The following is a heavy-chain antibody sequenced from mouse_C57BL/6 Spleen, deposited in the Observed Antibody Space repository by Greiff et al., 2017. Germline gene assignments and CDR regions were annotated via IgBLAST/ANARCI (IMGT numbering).Heavy chain of an antibody. CDR1: GYTFTDYY. CDR2: IYPGSGNT. Sequence: QVQLQQSGAELVRPGASVKLSCKASGYTFTDYYINWVKQRPGQGLEWIARIYPGSGNTYYNEKFKGKATLTAEKSSSTAYMQLSSLTSEDSAVYFCAREDDGYFAWFAYWGQGTLVTVSA. J-gene: IGHJ3*01. D-gene: IGHD2-3*01. CDR3: AREDDGYFAWFAY. V-gene: IGHV1-76*01.